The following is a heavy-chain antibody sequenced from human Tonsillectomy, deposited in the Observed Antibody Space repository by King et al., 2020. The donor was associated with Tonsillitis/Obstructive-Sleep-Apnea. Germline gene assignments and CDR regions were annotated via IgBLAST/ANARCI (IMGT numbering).Heavy chain of an antibody. CDR2: IXXGXSDT. J-gene: IGHJ2*01. V-gene: IGHV5-51*01. Sequence: VQLVESGAEVKEPGESLKISCNVSGXNFSSXWVAWVRQMPGRGLECXGIIXXGXSDTRXXPXSXGQVTISADKPITTAHLQWNSLKASDTAMYYCAGLXXXXXFDLXXXGTL. CDR3: AGLXXXXXFDL. CDR1: GXNFSSXW.